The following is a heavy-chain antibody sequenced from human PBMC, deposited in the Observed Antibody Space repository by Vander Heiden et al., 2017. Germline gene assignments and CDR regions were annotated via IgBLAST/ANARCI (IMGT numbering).Heavy chain of an antibody. Sequence: QVQLQESGPGLVKPSETLSLTCTVSGGSLSSYYWSWIRQPPGKGLEWIGYIYYSGSTNYNPSLKSRVTISVDTSKNQFSLKLSSVTAADTAVYYCARDLGVGFGELFGLGYWGQGTLVTVSS. CDR2: IYYSGST. D-gene: IGHD3-10*01. J-gene: IGHJ4*02. V-gene: IGHV4-59*01. CDR3: ARDLGVGFGELFGLGY. CDR1: GGSLSSYY.